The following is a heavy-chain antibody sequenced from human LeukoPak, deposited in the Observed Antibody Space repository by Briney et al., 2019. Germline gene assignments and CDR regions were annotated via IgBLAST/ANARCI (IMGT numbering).Heavy chain of an antibody. CDR2: ISAYNGNT. CDR1: GYTFTGYY. CDR3: ARDRTYYYGSGSYWVDY. D-gene: IGHD3-10*01. Sequence: ASVKVSCKASGYTFTGYYIHWVRQTPGQGLEWMGWISAYNGNTNYAQKLQGRVTMTTDTSTSTAYMELRSLRSDDTAVYYCARDRTYYYGSGSYWVDYWGQGTLVTVSS. J-gene: IGHJ4*02. V-gene: IGHV1-18*04.